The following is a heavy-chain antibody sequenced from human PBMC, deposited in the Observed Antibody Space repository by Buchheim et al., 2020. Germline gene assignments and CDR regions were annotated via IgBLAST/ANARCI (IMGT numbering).Heavy chain of an antibody. J-gene: IGHJ4*02. V-gene: IGHV4-59*08. CDR2: IYYSGST. Sequence: QVQLQESGPGLVKPSETLSLTCTVSGGSITSYYWSWIRQPPGKGLEWIGYIYYSGSTNYNASLKSRVTISVDTSKNQFSLKLSSVTAADTAVYYCARHVFGGNPYFDYWGQGTL. D-gene: IGHD4-23*01. CDR3: ARHVFGGNPYFDY. CDR1: GGSITSYY.